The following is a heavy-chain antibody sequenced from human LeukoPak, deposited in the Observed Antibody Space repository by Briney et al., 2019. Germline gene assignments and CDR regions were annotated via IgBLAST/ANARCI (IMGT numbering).Heavy chain of an antibody. D-gene: IGHD6-13*01. Sequence: QAGGSLRLSCAASGFTFSSYDMHWVRQATGKGLEWVSAIGTAGDTYYPGSVKGRFTISRENAKNSLYLQMNSLRAGDTAVYYCARADSTSWSVFATWGQGTLVTVS. CDR3: ARADSTSWSVFAT. V-gene: IGHV3-13*04. J-gene: IGHJ4*02. CDR1: GFTFSSYD. CDR2: IGTAGDT.